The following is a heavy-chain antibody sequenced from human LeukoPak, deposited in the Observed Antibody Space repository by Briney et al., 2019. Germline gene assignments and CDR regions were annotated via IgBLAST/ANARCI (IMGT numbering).Heavy chain of an antibody. D-gene: IGHD3-16*02. V-gene: IGHV3-30*18. CDR1: GFTFGSYG. J-gene: IGHJ4*02. Sequence: GGSLRLSCAASGFTFGSYGMHWVRQAPGKGLEWVAVISYDGSNKYYADSVKGRFTISRDNSKNTLYLQMNSLRAEDTAVYYCAKARDDYVWGSYLAFWGQGTLVTVSS. CDR3: AKARDDYVWGSYLAF. CDR2: ISYDGSNK.